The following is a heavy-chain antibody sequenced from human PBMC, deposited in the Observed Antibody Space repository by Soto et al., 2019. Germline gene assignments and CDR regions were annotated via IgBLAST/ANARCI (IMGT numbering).Heavy chain of an antibody. CDR1: GYTLTELS. CDR2: FDPEDGET. J-gene: IGHJ4*02. D-gene: IGHD3-22*01. V-gene: IGHV1-24*01. CDR3: ATTTLREEDYCDSSGYYYGY. Sequence: ASVKVSCKVSGYTLTELSMHWVRQAPGKGLEWMGGFDPEDGETIYAQKFQGRVTMTEDTSTDTAYMELSSLRSEDTAVYYCATTTLREEDYCDSSGYYYGYWGQGTLVTVSS.